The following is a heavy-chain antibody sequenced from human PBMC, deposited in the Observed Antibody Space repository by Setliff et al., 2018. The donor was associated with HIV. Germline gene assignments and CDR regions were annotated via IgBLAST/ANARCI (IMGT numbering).Heavy chain of an antibody. CDR1: GGSITSFY. CDR3: ARTTILQASFDL. D-gene: IGHD1-1*01. CDR2: IYTSGST. V-gene: IGHV4-4*07. Sequence: SETLSLTCTVSGGSITSFYWNWIRQPAGRGLEWIGRIYTSGSTNYSPSLKSRVPMSVDTSRNQLSLRLTSVTAADTAVYFCARTTILQASFDLWGQGTMVTVSS. J-gene: IGHJ3*01.